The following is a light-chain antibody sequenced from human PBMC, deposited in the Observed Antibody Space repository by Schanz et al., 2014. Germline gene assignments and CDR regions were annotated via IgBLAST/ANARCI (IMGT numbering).Light chain of an antibody. CDR2: DVS. CDR1: SSDVGGYNY. J-gene: IGLJ3*02. V-gene: IGLV2-14*01. CDR3: SSHTTDTTWL. Sequence: HSALTQPASVSGSPGQSITISCTGTSSDVGGYNYVSWYQQHPGKAPKLMIYDVSNRPSGVSNRFSGSKSGNTASLTISGLQAGDEAEYYCSSHTTDTTWLFGGGTKLTVL.